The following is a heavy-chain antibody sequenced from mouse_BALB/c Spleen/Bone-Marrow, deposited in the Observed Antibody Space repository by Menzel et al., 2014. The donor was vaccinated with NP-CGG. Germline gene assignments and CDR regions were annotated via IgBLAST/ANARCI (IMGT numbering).Heavy chain of an antibody. CDR2: ISSGGGST. CDR3: ARQISRGFAY. Sequence: EVKVVESGGGLVKPGGSLKLSCAASGFAFSSYDMSWVRQTPEKRLEWVAYISSGGGSTYYSDTVKGRFTISRDNAKNTLYLQMSSLKSEDTAMYYCARQISRGFAYWGQGTLVTVSA. V-gene: IGHV5-12-1*01. J-gene: IGHJ3*01. CDR1: GFAFSSYD.